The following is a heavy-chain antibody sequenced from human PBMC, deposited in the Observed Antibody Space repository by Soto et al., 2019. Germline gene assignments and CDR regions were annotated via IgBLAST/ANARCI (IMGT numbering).Heavy chain of an antibody. V-gene: IGHV1-18*04. CDR2: VSAYNGNT. Sequence: VASVKVSCKASGYTFTSYGISWVRQAPGQGLEWMGWVSAYNGNTNYAQKLQGRVTMTTDTSTSTAYMELRSLRSDDTAVYYCARDQLEGSGYYYYGMDVWGQGTTVTV. D-gene: IGHD3-3*01. CDR1: GYTFTSYG. CDR3: ARDQLEGSGYYYYGMDV. J-gene: IGHJ6*02.